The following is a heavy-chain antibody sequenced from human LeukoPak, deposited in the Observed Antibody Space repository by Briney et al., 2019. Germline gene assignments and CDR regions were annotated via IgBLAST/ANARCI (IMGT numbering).Heavy chain of an antibody. CDR2: IYISGNT. CDR1: GDSMNDYY. V-gene: IGHV4-4*07. CDR3: ARGGALHTFFDY. Sequence: SETLSLTCTVSGDSMNDYYWTWMRQSAGEGREWIGRIYISGNTMYSPSLQSRVTLSLDPSKNHFSLKLMPVTAADTAVYFCARGGALHTFFDYWGQGTLVTVSS. J-gene: IGHJ4*02. D-gene: IGHD4-11*01.